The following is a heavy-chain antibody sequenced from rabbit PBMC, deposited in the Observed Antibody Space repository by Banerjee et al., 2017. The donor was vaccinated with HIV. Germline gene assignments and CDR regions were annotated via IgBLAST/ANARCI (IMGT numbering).Heavy chain of an antibody. V-gene: IGHV1S40*01. CDR3: ARAPYTYAYDNDYVLNL. D-gene: IGHD6-1*01. CDR2: IYAGSSGST. CDR1: GFSFSSSYY. Sequence: QSLEESGGDLVKPGASLTLTCTASGFSFSSSYYMCWVRQAPGKGLEWIACIYAGSSGSTYYASWAKGRFTISKTSSTTVTLQMTSLTAADTATYFCARAPYTYAYDNDYVLNLWGPGTLVTVS. J-gene: IGHJ4*01.